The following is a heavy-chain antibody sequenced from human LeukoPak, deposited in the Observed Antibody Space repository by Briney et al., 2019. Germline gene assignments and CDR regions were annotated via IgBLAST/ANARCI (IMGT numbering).Heavy chain of an antibody. Sequence: PSETLSLTCTVSGGSISSSSYYWGWIRQPPGKGLEWIGSIYYSGSTYYNPSLKSRVTISVDTSKNQFSLKLSSVTAADTAVYYCARAKDADFAVGTPWGDPYYFDYWGQGTLVTVSS. J-gene: IGHJ4*02. CDR3: ARAKDADFAVGTPWGDPYYFDY. V-gene: IGHV4-39*01. CDR2: IYYSGST. D-gene: IGHD2-2*01. CDR1: GGSISSSSYY.